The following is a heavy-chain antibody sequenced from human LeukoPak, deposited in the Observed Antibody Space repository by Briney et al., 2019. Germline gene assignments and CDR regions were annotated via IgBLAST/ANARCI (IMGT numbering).Heavy chain of an antibody. CDR3: ARNPPQARNRSKYSGFYFDY. CDR2: INHSGST. D-gene: IGHD5-12*01. Sequence: PSETLSLTCAVYGGSFSGYYWSWIRQPPGKGLGWIGEINHSGSTNYNPSLKSRVTISVDTSKNQFSLKLSSVTAADTAVYYCARNPPQARNRSKYSGFYFDYWGQGTLVTVSS. CDR1: GGSFSGYY. V-gene: IGHV4-34*01. J-gene: IGHJ4*02.